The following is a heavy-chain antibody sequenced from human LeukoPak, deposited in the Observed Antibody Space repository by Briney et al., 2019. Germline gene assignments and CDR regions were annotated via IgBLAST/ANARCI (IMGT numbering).Heavy chain of an antibody. V-gene: IGHV3-23*01. CDR3: AKDRSSSWYPSYMDA. J-gene: IGHJ6*03. Sequence: GGSLRLSCTASGFTFSDYAMTWVRQAPGKGLEWVSGMSAIGGSFFYADSLKGRFTISRDNSKNTLYLQINSLRGDDTAVYYCAKDRSSSWYPSYMDAWGKGTTVTVSS. CDR2: MSAIGGSF. D-gene: IGHD6-13*01. CDR1: GFTFSDYA.